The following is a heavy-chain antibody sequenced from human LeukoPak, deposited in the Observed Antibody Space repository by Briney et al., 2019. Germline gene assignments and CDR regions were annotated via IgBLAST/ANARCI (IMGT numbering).Heavy chain of an antibody. CDR1: GLTLSAYG. Sequence: PGRSLRLSCAASGLTLSAYGMHWVRQAPGKGLEWVAVISYDGSDKYYADSVKGRFTISRDNAKNTLYLQMNSLRAEDTAVYYCAREGHGYYDFWSGYYMDVWGKGTTVTVSS. CDR3: AREGHGYYDFWSGYYMDV. D-gene: IGHD3-3*01. J-gene: IGHJ6*03. CDR2: ISYDGSDK. V-gene: IGHV3-30*03.